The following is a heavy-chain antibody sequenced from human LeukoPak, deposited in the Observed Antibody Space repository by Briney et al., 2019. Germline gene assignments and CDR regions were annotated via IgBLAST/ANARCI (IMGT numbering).Heavy chain of an antibody. CDR3: AKDPSGIAVAGTDWFDP. CDR1: GFTFSSYW. J-gene: IGHJ5*02. D-gene: IGHD6-19*01. V-gene: IGHV3-7*03. Sequence: GGSLRLSCAASGFTFSSYWMSWVRQAPGKGLEWVANIKQDGSEKYYVDSVKGRFTISRDNAKNSLYLQMNSLRAEDTAVYYCAKDPSGIAVAGTDWFDPWGQGTLVTVSS. CDR2: IKQDGSEK.